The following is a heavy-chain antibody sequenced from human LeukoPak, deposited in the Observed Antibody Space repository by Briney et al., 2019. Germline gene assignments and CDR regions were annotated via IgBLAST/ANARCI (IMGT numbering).Heavy chain of an antibody. CDR3: ARERPHYYGSGSYYGDYYYYYMDV. Sequence: KPSETLSLTCTVSGGSISSYYWSWIRQPPGKGLEWIGYIYYSGSTNYNPSLKSRVTISVDTSKNQFSLKLSSVTAADTAAYYCARERPHYYGSGSYYGDYYYYYMDVWGKGTTVTVSS. J-gene: IGHJ6*03. V-gene: IGHV4-59*01. D-gene: IGHD3-10*01. CDR2: IYYSGST. CDR1: GGSISSYY.